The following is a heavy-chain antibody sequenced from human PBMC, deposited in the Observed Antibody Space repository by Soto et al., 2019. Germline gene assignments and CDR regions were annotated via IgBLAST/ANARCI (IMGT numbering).Heavy chain of an antibody. Sequence: PGGSLRLSCAASGFTFSSYWMHWVRQAPGKGLVWVSRITSDGSSTSYADSVKGRFSISRDNAKNTLYLQMNGLRAEDTAVYYCAKGCSSTSTSCDYWGQGTLVTVSS. CDR3: AKGCSSTSTSCDY. J-gene: IGHJ4*02. V-gene: IGHV3-74*01. CDR1: GFTFSSYW. CDR2: ITSDGSST. D-gene: IGHD2-2*01.